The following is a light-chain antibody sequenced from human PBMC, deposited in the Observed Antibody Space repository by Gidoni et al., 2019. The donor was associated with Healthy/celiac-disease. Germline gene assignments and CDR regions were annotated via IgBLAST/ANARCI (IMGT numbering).Light chain of an antibody. CDR2: GAS. CDR1: QSVSSN. V-gene: IGKV3-15*01. Sequence: VLTQSPATLSVSPGERATLSCRASQSVSSNLAWYQQKPGQAPRLLIDGASTRATGIPARFSGSGSGTEFTLTISSLQSEDFAVYYCQQYNNWPKTFXQXTKLEIK. CDR3: QQYNNWPKT. J-gene: IGKJ2*01.